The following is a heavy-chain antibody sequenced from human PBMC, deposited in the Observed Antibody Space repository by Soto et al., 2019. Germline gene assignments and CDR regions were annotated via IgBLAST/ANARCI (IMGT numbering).Heavy chain of an antibody. CDR3: AKEQQLVGLTGTTNLDY. J-gene: IGHJ4*02. Sequence: GGSLRLSCAASGFTFSSYGMHWVRQAPGKGLEWVAVISYDGSNKYYADSVKGRFTISRDNSKNTLYLQMNSLRAEDTAVYYCAKEQQLVGLTGTTNLDYWGQGTLVTVSS. D-gene: IGHD1-20*01. CDR2: ISYDGSNK. CDR1: GFTFSSYG. V-gene: IGHV3-30*18.